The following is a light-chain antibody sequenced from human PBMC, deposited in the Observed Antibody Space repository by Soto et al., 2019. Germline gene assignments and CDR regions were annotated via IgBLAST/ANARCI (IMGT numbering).Light chain of an antibody. CDR2: EVN. CDR1: SSDVGGYDL. J-gene: IGLJ2*01. Sequence: QSALTQPPSASGAPGQSVTISCTGTSSDVGGYDLVSWYQHYPGKAPKLMIYEVNKRPSGVPDRFSGSKSGNTASLTVSGLQDEDEADYYCSSYAGSNGLVFGGGTQLTVL. V-gene: IGLV2-8*01. CDR3: SSYAGSNGLV.